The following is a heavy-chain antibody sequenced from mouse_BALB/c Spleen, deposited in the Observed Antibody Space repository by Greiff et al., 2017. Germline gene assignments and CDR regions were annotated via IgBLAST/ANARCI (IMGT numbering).Heavy chain of an antibody. CDR3: ARSGTTAFDY. D-gene: IGHD1-2*01. J-gene: IGHJ2*01. CDR2: ISYSGST. V-gene: IGHV3-2*02. Sequence: VHLKESGPGLVKPSQSLSLTCTVTGYSITSDYAWNWIRQFPGNKLEWMGYISYSGSTSYNPSLKSRISITRDTSKNQFFLQLNSVTTEDTATYYCARSGTTAFDYWGQGTTLTVSS. CDR1: GYSITSDYA.